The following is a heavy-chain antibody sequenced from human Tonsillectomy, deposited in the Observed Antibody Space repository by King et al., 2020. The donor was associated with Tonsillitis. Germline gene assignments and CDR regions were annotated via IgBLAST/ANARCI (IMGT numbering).Heavy chain of an antibody. Sequence: VQLVESGGGLVKPGGSLRLSCAASGFTFSDYYMSWIRQAPGKGLEWASYISSSRSYTNYADSVKGRFTISRDNAKNSLYLQMNSLRAEDTAVYYCARVRGFPNYDFWSGYYPYGMDVWGQGPTVTVSS. CDR2: ISSSRSYT. J-gene: IGHJ6*02. D-gene: IGHD3-3*01. CDR1: GFTFSDYY. V-gene: IGHV3-11*06. CDR3: ARVRGFPNYDFWSGYYPYGMDV.